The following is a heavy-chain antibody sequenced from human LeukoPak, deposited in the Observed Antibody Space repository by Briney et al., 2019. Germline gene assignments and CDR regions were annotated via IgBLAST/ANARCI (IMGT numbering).Heavy chain of an antibody. Sequence: ASVKVSCKASGYTFTGYYMHWVRQAPGQGLEWMGWINPNNGDTHYAQKFQGTVTMTRDTSISTAYMELRSLRSDDTAVYYCARDLRTDNYYDSSGYYGTFDYWGQGTLVTVSS. CDR2: INPNNGDT. CDR3: ARDLRTDNYYDSSGYYGTFDY. CDR1: GYTFTGYY. V-gene: IGHV1-2*02. D-gene: IGHD3-22*01. J-gene: IGHJ4*02.